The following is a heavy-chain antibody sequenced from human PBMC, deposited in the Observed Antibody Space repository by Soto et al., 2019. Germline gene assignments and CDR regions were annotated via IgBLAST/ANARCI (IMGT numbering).Heavy chain of an antibody. D-gene: IGHD2-21*02. Sequence: QVQLQESGPGLVKPSATLSLTCTVSGGSISSYYWSWIRQPPGKGLEWIGYMYNTGSTVYNPSLKSRVTISVDTAKKQFSLKLNSVTAADTAVYYCARDLWGYCGTDCYPLDVW. J-gene: IGHJ6*01. CDR2: MYNTGST. CDR3: ARDLWGYCGTDCYPLDV. CDR1: GGSISSYY. V-gene: IGHV4-59*01.